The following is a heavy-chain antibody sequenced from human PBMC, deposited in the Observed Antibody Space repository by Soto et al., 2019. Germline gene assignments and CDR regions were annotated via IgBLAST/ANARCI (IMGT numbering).Heavy chain of an antibody. V-gene: IGHV4-30-4*01. Sequence: SETLSLTCSVSGASVRSGDYYWSCIRQAPGKGLEWIGYIYNSGGSYYNPSLKGRLTISIDTSKNQFSLKLNSVTAADTAVYYCVGTGTTDDYWGRGTLVTVSS. CDR2: IYNSGGS. J-gene: IGHJ4*02. D-gene: IGHD4-17*01. CDR3: VGTGTTDDY. CDR1: GASVRSGDYY.